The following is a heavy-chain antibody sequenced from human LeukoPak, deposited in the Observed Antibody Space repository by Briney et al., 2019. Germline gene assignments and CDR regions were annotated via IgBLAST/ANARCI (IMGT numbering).Heavy chain of an antibody. D-gene: IGHD3-16*01. V-gene: IGHV4-4*07. CDR1: GGSFSNYY. CDR2: IYISGNT. Sequence: PSETPSLTCTISGGSFSNYYWTWVRQPAGKGLEWIGRIYISGNTDYNPSLQSRVTMSLDTSKNQFSLTLRSVTAADTAMYYCVRSLGSAPGWSFDPWGRGTLITVAS. J-gene: IGHJ2*01. CDR3: VRSLGSAPGWSFDP.